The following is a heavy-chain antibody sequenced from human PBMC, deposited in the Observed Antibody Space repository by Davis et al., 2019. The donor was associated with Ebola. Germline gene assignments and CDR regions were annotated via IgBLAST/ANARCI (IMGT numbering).Heavy chain of an antibody. D-gene: IGHD5-18*01. CDR2: INSNGRDT. V-gene: IGHV3-74*01. CDR1: GFTFSSYW. J-gene: IGHJ4*02. CDR3: AREEGFRPSPYSYGPIGY. Sequence: PGGSLRLSCAASGFTFSSYWIHWVRQAPGKGLVWVSRINSNGRDTIYSPSVKGRFTVSRDNAKNTLYLQMSSLRADDTALYYCAREEGFRPSPYSYGPIGYWGQGTLVTVSS.